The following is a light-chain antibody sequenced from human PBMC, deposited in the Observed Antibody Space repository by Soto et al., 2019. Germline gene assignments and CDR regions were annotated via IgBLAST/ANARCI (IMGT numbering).Light chain of an antibody. CDR3: QQYGSSRWT. J-gene: IGKJ1*01. CDR1: QSVTSSY. V-gene: IGKV3-20*01. Sequence: EIALTQSPGTLSLSPGEGATLSCRASQSVTSSYLGWYQQKPGQAPRLLIYGASSRAAGIPDRFSGSGSGAAFTLTISRLEPEDCAVYYCQQYGSSRWTFGQGPKVEVK. CDR2: GAS.